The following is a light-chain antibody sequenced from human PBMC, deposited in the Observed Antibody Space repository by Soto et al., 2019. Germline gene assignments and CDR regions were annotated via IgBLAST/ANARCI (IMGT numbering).Light chain of an antibody. CDR2: DVS. CDR3: SSYTSTTTVI. V-gene: IGLV2-14*03. Sequence: QSVLTQPASVSGSPGQSITISCTGTNRDVGGHNSVSWYQQHSGKAPKLMIYDVSNRPSGVSNRFSGSKSGNTASLTISGLQAEDEADYYCSSYTSTTTVIFGGGTKVTVL. J-gene: IGLJ2*01. CDR1: NRDVGGHNS.